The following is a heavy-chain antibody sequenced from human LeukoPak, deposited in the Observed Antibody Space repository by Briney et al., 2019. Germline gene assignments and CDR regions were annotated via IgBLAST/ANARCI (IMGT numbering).Heavy chain of an antibody. Sequence: GGSLRLSCAASGFTFSDYYMTWVRQAPGKGLEWVSVVSGSGDNTNYADSVKGRFTISRDNSKNTLFLQMNSLRTEDTAVYFCARWGNDYSQFDSWGQGTLVTVS. CDR3: ARWGNDYSQFDS. CDR1: GFTFSDYY. D-gene: IGHD4-11*01. V-gene: IGHV3-11*03. CDR2: VSGSGDNT. J-gene: IGHJ4*02.